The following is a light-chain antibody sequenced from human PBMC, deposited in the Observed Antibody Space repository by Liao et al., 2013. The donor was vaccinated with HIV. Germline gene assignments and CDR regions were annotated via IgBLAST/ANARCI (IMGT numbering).Light chain of an antibody. J-gene: IGLJ3*02. CDR2: QDT. CDR3: QAWDSNSWV. V-gene: IGLV3-1*01. CDR1: KLGDKY. Sequence: SYELTQPPSVSVSPGQTASITCSGEKLGDKYACWYQQRPGQSPVLVMYQDTKRPSGIPERFSGSNSGNTATLTISGTQTMDEADYYCQAWDSNSWVFGGGTELTVL.